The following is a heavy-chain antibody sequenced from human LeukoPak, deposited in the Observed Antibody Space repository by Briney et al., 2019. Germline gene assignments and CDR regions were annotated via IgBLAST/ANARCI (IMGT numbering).Heavy chain of an antibody. D-gene: IGHD2-2*01. CDR3: ARSTHCSSTSCPRGPFDY. CDR1: VGIFSDYF. J-gene: IGHJ4*02. V-gene: IGHV4-34*01. CDR2: INHSGST. Sequence: SETLPLAFAVCVGIFSDYFWNWLRPPPARGLEWIGEINHSGSTNYNPSLDSRVTISVDTSKNQFSLKLSSVIAADTAVYYCARSTHCSSTSCPRGPFDYWAREPWSPSPQ.